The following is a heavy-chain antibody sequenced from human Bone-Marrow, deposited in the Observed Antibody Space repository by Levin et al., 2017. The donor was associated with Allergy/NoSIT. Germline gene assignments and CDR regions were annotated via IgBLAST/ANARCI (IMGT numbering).Heavy chain of an antibody. CDR3: ARENDVVTGSYYYYIDG. Sequence: SGGSLRLSCAASGFTFSSYEMNWVRQAPGKGLEWLSYINSNGGTTHYADSVKGRFTNSRDNAKNSLYLQMNSLRAEDTAVYYCARENDVVTGSYYYYIDGWGKGTTVTVSS. V-gene: IGHV3-48*03. D-gene: IGHD2-21*02. CDR2: INSNGGTT. CDR1: GFTFSSYE. J-gene: IGHJ6*03.